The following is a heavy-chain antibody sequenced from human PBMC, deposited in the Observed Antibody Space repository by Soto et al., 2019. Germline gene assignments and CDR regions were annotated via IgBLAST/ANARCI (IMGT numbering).Heavy chain of an antibody. D-gene: IGHD6-6*01. V-gene: IGHV1-8*01. CDR1: GYTFTNND. Sequence: ASVKVSCKASGYTFTNNDINWVRQAPGQGLEWIRWMNTNTNTTDSAEVFEGRVSLTWDTSISTAYMQLNSLKIDDTAVYYCAREVVETSSLWLDPWGQGTLVTVSS. CDR2: MNTNTNTT. CDR3: AREVVETSSLWLDP. J-gene: IGHJ5*02.